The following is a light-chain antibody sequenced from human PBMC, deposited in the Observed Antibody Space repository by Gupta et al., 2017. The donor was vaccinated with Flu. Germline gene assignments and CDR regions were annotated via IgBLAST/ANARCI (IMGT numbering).Light chain of an antibody. CDR1: QSVLHKNGDKY. J-gene: IGKJ4*01. CDR2: LAS. V-gene: IGKV2-28*01. Sequence: VTPGESATIFCSGSQSVLHKNGDKYLEWYLQKPGQPPQLLISLASHRASGVPDRFSGSGSGTEFTLNISSVEADDFGIYCCRQARQTPLTFGGGTKVEI. CDR3: RQARQTPLT.